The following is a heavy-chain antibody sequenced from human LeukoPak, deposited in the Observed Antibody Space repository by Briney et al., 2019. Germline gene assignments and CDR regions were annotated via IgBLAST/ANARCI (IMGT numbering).Heavy chain of an antibody. CDR3: ARTPSVWGSYRYTPGDAFDI. J-gene: IGHJ3*02. V-gene: IGHV4-4*02. CDR1: GGSISSSNW. Sequence: SGSLSLTCAVSGGSISSSNWWCWGRQPPGRGLEWIGVIYHSGSTNYNPSLKSRVAISVDKSKNQFSLKLSSVTAADTAVYYCARTPSVWGSYRYTPGDAFDIWGQGTMVTVSS. CDR2: IYHSGST. D-gene: IGHD3-16*02.